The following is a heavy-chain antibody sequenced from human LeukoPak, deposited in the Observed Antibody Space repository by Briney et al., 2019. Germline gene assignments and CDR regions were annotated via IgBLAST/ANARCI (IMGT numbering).Heavy chain of an antibody. J-gene: IGHJ4*02. CDR1: GGSFSGYY. V-gene: IGHV4-34*01. Sequence: SETLSLTCAVYGGSFSGYYWSWIRQPPGKGLEWIGEINHSGSTNYNPSLKSRVTISVDTSKNQFSLKLSSVTAADTAVYYCARLGARGDTVVVPAAYPPFDYWGQGTLVTVSS. CDR3: ARLGARGDTVVVPAAYPPFDY. D-gene: IGHD2-2*01. CDR2: INHSGST.